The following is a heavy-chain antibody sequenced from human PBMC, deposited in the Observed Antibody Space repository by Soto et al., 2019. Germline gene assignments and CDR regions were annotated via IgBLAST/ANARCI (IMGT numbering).Heavy chain of an antibody. CDR2: IIPILGIA. V-gene: IGHV1-69*02. J-gene: IGHJ3*02. CDR1: GGTFSSYT. Sequence: QVQLVQSGAEVKKPGSSVKVSCKASGGTFSSYTISWVRQAPGQGLEWMGRIIPILGIANYAPKFQVRVAITADKSTSTAYMDLSSLRSEDTAVYYCARGVVAAISAFDIWGQGTMVTVSA. CDR3: ARGVVAAISAFDI. D-gene: IGHD2-15*01.